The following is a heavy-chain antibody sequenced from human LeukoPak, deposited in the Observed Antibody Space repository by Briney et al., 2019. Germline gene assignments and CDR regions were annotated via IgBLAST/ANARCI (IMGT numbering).Heavy chain of an antibody. CDR2: IYSGGST. D-gene: IGHD6-13*01. CDR1: GFTATSNY. J-gene: IGHJ6*03. V-gene: IGHV3-53*01. Sequence: GGSLRLSCAASGFTATSNYMNWVRQAPGKGLEWVSVIYSGGSTYYADSVKGRFAISRDNSKNTLYLQMNSLRAEDTAVYYCTTVTGYSSSWYSDYYYYYMDVWGKGTTVTVSS. CDR3: TTVTGYSSSWYSDYYYYYMDV.